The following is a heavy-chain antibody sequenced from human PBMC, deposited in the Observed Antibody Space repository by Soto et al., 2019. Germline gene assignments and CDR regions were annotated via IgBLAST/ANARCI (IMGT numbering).Heavy chain of an antibody. CDR2: INVYNGNT. J-gene: IGHJ4*02. Sequence: QVQLVQSGGEVKKPGASVKVSCKASGYTFTSYSISWVRQAPGQGLEWMGWINVYNGNTKYAQKFQGRVTMTTDTSTSTVYMELRSLSSDDTAVSYCATDGVAVTTGISGYWGQGTLVTVSS. CDR1: GYTFTSYS. CDR3: ATDGVAVTTGISGY. V-gene: IGHV1-18*01. D-gene: IGHD4-4*01.